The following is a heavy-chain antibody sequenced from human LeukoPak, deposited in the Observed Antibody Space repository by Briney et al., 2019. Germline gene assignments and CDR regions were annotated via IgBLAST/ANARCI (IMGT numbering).Heavy chain of an antibody. V-gene: IGHV1-18*01. J-gene: IGHJ4*02. CDR1: GYTFTSYG. Sequence: ASVKVSCKASGYTFTSYGISWVRQAPGQGLEWMGWISAYNGNTNYAQKLQGRVTMTTDTSTSTAYMELRSLRSDDTAVYYCARYDSSGYYYAHKGVDYWGQGTLVTVSS. D-gene: IGHD3-22*01. CDR3: ARYDSSGYYYAHKGVDY. CDR2: ISAYNGNT.